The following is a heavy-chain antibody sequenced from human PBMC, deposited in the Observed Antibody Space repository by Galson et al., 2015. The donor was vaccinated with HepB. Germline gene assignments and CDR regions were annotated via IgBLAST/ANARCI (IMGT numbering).Heavy chain of an antibody. D-gene: IGHD3-10*01. Sequence: SLRLSCAASGFTFSSYAMSWVRQAPGKGLEWVSAISGSGGSTYYADSVKGRFTISRDNSKNTLYLQMNSLRAEDTAVYYCAKDGGAELHRGAYFDYWGQGTLVTVSS. J-gene: IGHJ4*02. CDR3: AKDGGAELHRGAYFDY. CDR1: GFTFSSYA. V-gene: IGHV3-23*01. CDR2: ISGSGGST.